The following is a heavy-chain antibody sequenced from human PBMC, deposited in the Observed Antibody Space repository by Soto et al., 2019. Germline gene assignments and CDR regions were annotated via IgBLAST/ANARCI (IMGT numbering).Heavy chain of an antibody. CDR2: VYSNGNT. CDR1: DDSLTTNKYA. V-gene: IGHV4-31*03. CDR3: ARASYPRTSGSYYFVS. J-gene: IGHJ4*02. Sequence: SETLSLTCTVSDDSLTTNKYAWTWIRQNPEKGLEWIGYVYSNGNTRSSPSLQSRVSMSVDTSKSHFSLRLSSVTAADTAVYFCARASYPRTSGSYYFVSWGQGTLVTVSS. D-gene: IGHD3-10*01.